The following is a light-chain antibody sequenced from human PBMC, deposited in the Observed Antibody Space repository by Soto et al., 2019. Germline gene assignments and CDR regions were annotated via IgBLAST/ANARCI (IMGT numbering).Light chain of an antibody. CDR1: QGIDTS. CDR3: QQLHGYPIT. V-gene: IGKV1-9*01. J-gene: IGKJ5*01. CDR2: APS. Sequence: ILLTQSPSSLSSSVGYIVTITCRASQGIDTSLAWYQQKPGKAPKLLIYAPSNFQSGVPSRFSGSGSGTHFTLTISSLQPEDFATYYCQQLHGYPITFGQGTRLEIK.